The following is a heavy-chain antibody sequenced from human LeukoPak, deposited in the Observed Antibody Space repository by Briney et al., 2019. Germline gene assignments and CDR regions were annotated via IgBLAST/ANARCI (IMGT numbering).Heavy chain of an antibody. D-gene: IGHD6-13*01. V-gene: IGHV1-24*01. CDR2: FDPEDGET. J-gene: IGHJ4*02. Sequence: ASVKVSCKASGYTFTSYYMHWVRQAPGQGLEWMGGFDPEDGETIYAQKFQGRVTMTEDTSTDTAYMELSSLRSEDTAVYYCATVSSSWYVYFDYWGQGTLVTVSS. CDR3: ATVSSSWYVYFDY. CDR1: GYTFTSYY.